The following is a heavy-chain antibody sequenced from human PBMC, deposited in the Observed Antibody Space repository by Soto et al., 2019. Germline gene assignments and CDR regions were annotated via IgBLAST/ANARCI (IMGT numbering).Heavy chain of an antibody. Sequence: SETLSLTCTVSGGSISSSSYYWGWIRQPPGKGLEWIGSIYYSGSTYYNPSLKSRVTISVDTSKNQFSLKLSSVTAADTAVYYCARELTGYSSSPYNWFDPWGQGTLVTVSS. J-gene: IGHJ5*02. CDR2: IYYSGST. V-gene: IGHV4-39*02. CDR1: GGSISSSSYY. CDR3: ARELTGYSSSPYNWFDP. D-gene: IGHD6-13*01.